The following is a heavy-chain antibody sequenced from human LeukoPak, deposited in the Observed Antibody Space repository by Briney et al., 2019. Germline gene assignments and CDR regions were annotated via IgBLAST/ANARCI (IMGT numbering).Heavy chain of an antibody. CDR3: TRGGPQKYDAFDI. CDR1: GFTVSSNY. Sequence: PGGSLRLSCAASGFTVSSNYMSWVRQAPGKGLEWVSVIYSGGSTYYADSVKGRFTISRDNSKNTLYLQMNSLRAEDTAVYYCTRGGPQKYDAFDIWGQGTMVTVSS. D-gene: IGHD5-12*01. V-gene: IGHV3-53*01. J-gene: IGHJ3*02. CDR2: IYSGGST.